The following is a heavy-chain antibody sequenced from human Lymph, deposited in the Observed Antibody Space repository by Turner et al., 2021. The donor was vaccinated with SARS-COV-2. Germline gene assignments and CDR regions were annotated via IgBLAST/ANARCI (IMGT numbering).Heavy chain of an antibody. D-gene: IGHD3-10*01. CDR2: ISYDGSNK. CDR3: ARYASGGYFYCGMDV. V-gene: IGHV3-30*04. Sequence: QLQPVESGGGVVQPGRSLSLSCAASGFTFSTYAIYWVRQAPGKGLEWVAVISYDGSNKYYADSVKGRFTISRDNSKNTLYLQMNSLRAADTAVYYCARYASGGYFYCGMDVWGQGTTVTVSS. J-gene: IGHJ6*02. CDR1: GFTFSTYA.